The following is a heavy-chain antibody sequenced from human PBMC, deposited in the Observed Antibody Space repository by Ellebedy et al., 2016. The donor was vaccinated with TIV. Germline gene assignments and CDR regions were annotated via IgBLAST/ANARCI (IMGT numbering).Heavy chain of an antibody. J-gene: IGHJ6*02. D-gene: IGHD5-18*01. Sequence: GESLKISXAASGFTFSSYWMHWVRQAPGKGLVWVSRINSDGSSTSYADSVKGRFTISRDNSKNTLYLQMNSLRAEDTAVYYCAREVYSYGSTQNYYYYYGMDVWGQGTTVTVSS. CDR2: INSDGSST. V-gene: IGHV3-74*01. CDR3: AREVYSYGSTQNYYYYYGMDV. CDR1: GFTFSSYW.